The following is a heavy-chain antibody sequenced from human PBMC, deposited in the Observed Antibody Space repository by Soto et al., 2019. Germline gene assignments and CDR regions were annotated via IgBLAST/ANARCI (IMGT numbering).Heavy chain of an antibody. V-gene: IGHV4-30-2*01. CDR1: GGSISSGGSS. D-gene: IGHD6-19*01. CDR3: ARAGDSSGPVALGY. J-gene: IGHJ4*02. Sequence: TSETLSLTCAVSGGSISSGGSSWSWIRQPPGKGLEWIGYIYHSGSTYYNPSLKSRVTISVDRSKNQFSLKLSSVTAADMAVYYCARAGDSSGPVALGYWGQGTLVTVSS. CDR2: IYHSGST.